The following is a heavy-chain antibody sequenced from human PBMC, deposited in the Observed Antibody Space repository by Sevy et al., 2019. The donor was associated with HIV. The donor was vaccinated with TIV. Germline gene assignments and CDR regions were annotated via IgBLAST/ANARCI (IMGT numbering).Heavy chain of an antibody. D-gene: IGHD6-13*01. Sequence: GGSLRLSCAASGFTLSSHAMHWVRQAPGKGLEWVAVMSDDGSYKSYGDSVKGRFTISRDDSKNTLYLQMNSLRPEDTAMYYCARDSGYSINWYPAYWGQGTLVTVSS. CDR3: ARDSGYSINWYPAY. V-gene: IGHV3-30*03. CDR2: MSDDGSYK. J-gene: IGHJ4*02. CDR1: GFTLSSHA.